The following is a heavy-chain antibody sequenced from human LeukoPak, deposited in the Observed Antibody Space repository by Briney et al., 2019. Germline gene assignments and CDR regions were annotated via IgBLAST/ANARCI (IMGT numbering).Heavy chain of an antibody. Sequence: GGSLRLSCAASGFTFSSYVMTWVRQTPGKGREWVSVIRGSGDSTYYADSVKGRFTISRDNSKNTLYVQMKRLRAEDTAVYYCVMDARGCSDTNCSDAFDIWGQGTMVTVSS. J-gene: IGHJ3*02. CDR1: GFTFSSYV. CDR3: VMDARGCSDTNCSDAFDI. V-gene: IGHV3-23*01. CDR2: IRGSGDST. D-gene: IGHD2-2*01.